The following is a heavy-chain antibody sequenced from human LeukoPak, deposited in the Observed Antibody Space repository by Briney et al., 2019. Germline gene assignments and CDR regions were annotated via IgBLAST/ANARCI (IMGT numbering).Heavy chain of an antibody. CDR2: IIPILGIA. J-gene: IGHJ5*02. CDR1: GYTFTSYD. D-gene: IGHD1-26*01. CDR3: ARVGATRRGQFDP. Sequence: SVKVSCKASGYTFTSYDINWVRQAPGQGLEWMGRIIPILGIANYAQKFQGRVTITADKSTSTAYMELSSLRSEDTAVYYCARVGATRRGQFDPWGQGTLVTVSS. V-gene: IGHV1-69*04.